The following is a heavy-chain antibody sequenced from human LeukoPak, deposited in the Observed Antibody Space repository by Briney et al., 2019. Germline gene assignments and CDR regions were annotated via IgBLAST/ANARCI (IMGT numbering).Heavy chain of an antibody. J-gene: IGHJ4*02. CDR1: GFTFSSYA. D-gene: IGHD6-13*01. CDR3: AKAGSFFGGLISSSWFSDYFDY. CDR2: ISGSGGST. Sequence: PGGSLRLSCAASGFTFSSYAVSWVRQAPGKGLEWVSAISGSGGSTYYADSVKGRFTISRDNSKNTLYLQMNSLRAEDTAVYYCAKAGSFFGGLISSSWFSDYFDYWGQGTLVTVSS. V-gene: IGHV3-23*01.